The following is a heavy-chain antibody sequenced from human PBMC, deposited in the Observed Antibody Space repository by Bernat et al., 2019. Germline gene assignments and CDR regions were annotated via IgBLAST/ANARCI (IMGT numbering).Heavy chain of an antibody. J-gene: IGHJ3*02. CDR3: ARIPFIVVVPAARRDFDI. Sequence: QVQLQQWGAGLLKPSETLSLTCAVYGGSFSGYYWSWIRQPPGKGLGWIGEINHSGSTNYNPSLKSRVTISVDTSKNQFSLKLSSVTAADTAVYYCARIPFIVVVPAARRDFDIWGQGTMVTVSS. CDR1: GGSFSGYY. D-gene: IGHD2-2*01. V-gene: IGHV4-34*01. CDR2: INHSGST.